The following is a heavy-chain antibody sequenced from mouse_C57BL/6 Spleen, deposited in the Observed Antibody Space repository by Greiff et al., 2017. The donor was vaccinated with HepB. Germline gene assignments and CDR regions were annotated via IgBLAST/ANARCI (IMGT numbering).Heavy chain of an antibody. CDR3: ARGGSSLFDY. Sequence: DVKLVESGGDLVKPGGSLKLSCAASGFTFSSYGMSWVRQTPDKRLEWVATISSGGSYTYYPDSVKGRFTISRDNAKNTLYLQMSRLKSEDTAMYYCARGGSSLFDYWGQGTTLTVSS. CDR1: GFTFSSYG. V-gene: IGHV5-6*02. J-gene: IGHJ2*01. CDR2: ISSGGSYT. D-gene: IGHD1-1*01.